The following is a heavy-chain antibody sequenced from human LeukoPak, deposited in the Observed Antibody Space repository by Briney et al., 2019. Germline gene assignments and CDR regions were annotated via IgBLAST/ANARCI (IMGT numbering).Heavy chain of an antibody. CDR3: ARITYYYDSSGAFDI. J-gene: IGHJ3*02. V-gene: IGHV3-7*05. Sequence: PGGSLRLSCADSGFLFSNSWMAWVRQAPGRGLEWLANINQDGSAKTCVDSVKGRFTISRDNAKNSLYLQMNSLRAEDTAMYYCARITYYYDSSGAFDIWGQGTMVTVSS. D-gene: IGHD3-22*01. CDR2: INQDGSAK. CDR1: GFLFSNSW.